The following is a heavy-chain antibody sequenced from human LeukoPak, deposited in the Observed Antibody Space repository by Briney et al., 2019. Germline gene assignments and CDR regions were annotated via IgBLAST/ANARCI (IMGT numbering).Heavy chain of an antibody. CDR1: GFTLSTYW. CDR3: ARGNKWSFDS. J-gene: IGHJ4*02. Sequence: PGGSLRLSCVASGFTLSTYWMHWVRQAPGKGLVWVSRINSDGNATSYADSVMVRFTISRDSAKNTLYLQMNSLRPEDTAVYYCARGNKWSFDSWGQGALVTVSS. CDR2: INSDGNAT. V-gene: IGHV3-74*01. D-gene: IGHD2-15*01.